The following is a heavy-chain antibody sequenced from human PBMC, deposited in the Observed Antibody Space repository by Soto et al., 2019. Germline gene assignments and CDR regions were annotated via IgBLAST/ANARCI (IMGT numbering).Heavy chain of an antibody. J-gene: IGHJ5*02. CDR1: GYAFSTYG. Sequence: ASVKVSCKASGYAFSTYGISWVRQAPGQGLEWMGWVSGYTGNRNYAQKFQDRVTMTTDTSTSTAYMELRSLRSDDTAVYFCARGEEAVWFDRWG. V-gene: IGHV1-18*01. CDR2: VSGYTGNR. CDR3: ARGEEAVWFDR. D-gene: IGHD6-19*01.